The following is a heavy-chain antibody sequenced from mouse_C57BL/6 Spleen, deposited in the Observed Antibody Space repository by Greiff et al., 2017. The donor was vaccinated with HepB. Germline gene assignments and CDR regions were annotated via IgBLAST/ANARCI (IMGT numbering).Heavy chain of an antibody. D-gene: IGHD2-4*01. J-gene: IGHJ4*01. Sequence: EVKVVESGAELVRPGASVKLSCTASGFNIKDDYMHWVKQRPEQGLEWIGWIDPENGDTEYASKFQGKATITADTSSNTAYLQLSSLTSEDTAVYYCTTRLRDYAMDYWGQGTSVTVSS. V-gene: IGHV14-4*01. CDR3: TTRLRDYAMDY. CDR1: GFNIKDDY. CDR2: IDPENGDT.